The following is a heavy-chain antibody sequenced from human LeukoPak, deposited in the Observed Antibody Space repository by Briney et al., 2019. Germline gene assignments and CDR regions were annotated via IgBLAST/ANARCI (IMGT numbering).Heavy chain of an antibody. CDR1: GFTFSSYA. V-gene: IGHV3-30*02. D-gene: IGHD1-7*01. J-gene: IGHJ4*02. Sequence: PGGSLRLSCAASGFTFSSYAMHWVRQAPGKGLEWVAFIRYDGSNKYYADSVKGRFTISRDTSKNTLYLHMNSLRTEDTAVYYCAKDLLMALELPFWGQGTLVTVSS. CDR2: IRYDGSNK. CDR3: AKDLLMALELPF.